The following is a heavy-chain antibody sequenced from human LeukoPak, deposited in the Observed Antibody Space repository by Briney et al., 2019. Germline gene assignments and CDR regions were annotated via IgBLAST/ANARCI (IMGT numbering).Heavy chain of an antibody. D-gene: IGHD3-22*01. V-gene: IGHV1-2*02. J-gene: IGHJ6*03. CDR2: INPNSGGT. CDR3: GREPYYYDSSGYAYYYYMDV. Sequence: GGSVKVSCKASGYTFTGYYMHWVRQAPGQGLEWMGWINPNSGGTNYAQKFQGRVTMTRDTSISTAYMELSRLRSDDTAVYYCGREPYYYDSSGYAYYYYMDVWGKGTTVTVSS. CDR1: GYTFTGYY.